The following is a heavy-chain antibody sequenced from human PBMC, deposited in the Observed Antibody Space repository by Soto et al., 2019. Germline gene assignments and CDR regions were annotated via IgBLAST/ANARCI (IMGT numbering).Heavy chain of an antibody. J-gene: IGHJ4*02. CDR1: GGSFSGYY. CDR2: INHSGST. CDR3: AREEVQENPEIAY. Sequence: QVQLQQWGAGLLKPSETLSLTCAVYGGSFSGYYWSWIRQPPGKGLEWIGEINHSGSTNYTPSLKSRVTRAVDTSKNHCSLTLSSVTAAGPDVYYCAREEVQENPEIAYWGQGAMVPVST. V-gene: IGHV4-34*01.